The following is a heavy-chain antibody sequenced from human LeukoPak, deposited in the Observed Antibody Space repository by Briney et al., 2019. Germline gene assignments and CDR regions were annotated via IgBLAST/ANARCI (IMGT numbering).Heavy chain of an antibody. D-gene: IGHD1-1*01. J-gene: IGHJ3*02. CDR1: GGSISSGGYS. Sequence: SETLSFTCAVCGGSISSGGYSLSWIRQPPGKGLEWIVYIYHSGSTYYNPSLKSRVTISVDRSKNQFSLKLSSVTAADTAVYYCARGDLPESTVNDAFDIWGQGTMVTVSS. V-gene: IGHV4-30-2*01. CDR3: ARGDLPESTVNDAFDI. CDR2: IYHSGST.